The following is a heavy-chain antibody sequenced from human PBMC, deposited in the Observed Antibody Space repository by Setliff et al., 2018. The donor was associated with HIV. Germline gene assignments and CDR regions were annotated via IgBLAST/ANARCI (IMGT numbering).Heavy chain of an antibody. V-gene: IGHV3-7*01. CDR1: GFSLSKYW. Sequence: LRLSCAASGFSLSKYWMSWVRQAPGKGLEWVANINQDGRERYYVDSLKGRLTISRDNARNSVYLLMTSLRADDTAVYYCARDSSTSSGVVWFDPWGQGTLVTVSS. D-gene: IGHD2-2*01. CDR3: ARDSSTSSGVVWFDP. J-gene: IGHJ5*02. CDR2: INQDGRER.